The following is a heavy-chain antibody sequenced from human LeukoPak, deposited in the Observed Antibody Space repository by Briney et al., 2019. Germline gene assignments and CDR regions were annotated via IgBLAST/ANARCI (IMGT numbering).Heavy chain of an antibody. CDR1: GGTFSRFT. CDR2: IIPIFGTA. CDR3: ARGSAGSYFEYFDY. D-gene: IGHD1-26*01. Sequence: GASVKVSCKASGGTFSRFTISWVRQAPGQGLEWMGGIIPIFGTANYAQKFQGRVTITADESTSTAYMELSSLRSEDTAVYYCARGSAGSYFEYFDYWGQGTLVTVSS. J-gene: IGHJ4*02. V-gene: IGHV1-69*13.